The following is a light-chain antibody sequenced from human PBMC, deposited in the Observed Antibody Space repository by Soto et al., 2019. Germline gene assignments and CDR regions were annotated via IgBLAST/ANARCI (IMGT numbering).Light chain of an antibody. V-gene: IGKV1-5*01. CDR2: DAS. CDR3: QQYNSYSWWT. J-gene: IGKJ1*01. CDR1: QSISSW. Sequence: DIQMTQSPSTLSASVGDRVTITCRASQSISSWLAWYQQKPGKAPKLLIYDASSLESGVPSRFSGSGSGTEFTLTISSLQPDDFATYYCQQYNSYSWWTFGQGTKVEIK.